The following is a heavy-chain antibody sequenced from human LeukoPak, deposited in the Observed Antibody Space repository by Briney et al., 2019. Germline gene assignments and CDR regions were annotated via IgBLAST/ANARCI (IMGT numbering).Heavy chain of an antibody. D-gene: IGHD4-23*01. J-gene: IGHJ6*02. CDR1: GGSISSYY. CDR2: IYYSGST. CDR3: ASAGGNSYYYYGMDV. Sequence: ASETLSLTCTVSGGSISSYYWSWIRQPPGKGLEWIGYIYYSGSTYYNPSLKSRVTISVDTSKNQFSLKLSSVTAADTAVYYCASAGGNSYYYYGMDVWGQGTTVTVSS. V-gene: IGHV4-59*12.